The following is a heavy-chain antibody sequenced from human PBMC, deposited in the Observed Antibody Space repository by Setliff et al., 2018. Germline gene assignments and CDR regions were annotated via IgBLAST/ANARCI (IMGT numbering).Heavy chain of an antibody. CDR2: MNPGRGSR. V-gene: IGHV1-46*01. D-gene: IGHD5-18*01. CDR1: AYTFSGYY. Sequence: ASVKVSCKTSAYTFSGYYIHWVRQAPGQGLEWMGVMNPGRGSRNYAQRFQGRVTMTSDTSTSTVYMELSSLRSEDTALYYCARGGHIRYDYYYMDVWGKGTTVTVSS. J-gene: IGHJ6*03. CDR3: ARGGHIRYDYYYMDV.